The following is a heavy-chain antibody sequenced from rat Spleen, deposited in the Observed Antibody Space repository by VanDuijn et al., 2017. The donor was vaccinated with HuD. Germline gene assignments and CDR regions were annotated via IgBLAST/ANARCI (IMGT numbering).Heavy chain of an antibody. Sequence: QVQLKESGPGLVQPSQTLSLTCTVSGLSLTSNSVGWIRQPPGTGLEWMGVIWSSGGKDYNSAIKSRLSISRDTSKSQVFLKMNSLQTEDTAMYFCAINWEADYWGQGVMVTVSS. V-gene: IGHV2-47*01. CDR1: GLSLTSNS. CDR3: AINWEADY. J-gene: IGHJ2*01. CDR2: IWSSGGK. D-gene: IGHD5-1*01.